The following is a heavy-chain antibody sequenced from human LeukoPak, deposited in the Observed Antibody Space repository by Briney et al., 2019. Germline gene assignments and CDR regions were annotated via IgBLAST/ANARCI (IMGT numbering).Heavy chain of an antibody. Sequence: PSETLSLTCAVYGGSFSGYYWSWIRQPPGKGLEWIGEINHSGSTNYNPSLKSRVTISVDTSKNQFSLKLSSVTAADTAVYYCARGRQRITIFGVVSLDAFDIWGQGTMVTVSS. CDR1: GGSFSGYY. CDR3: ARGRQRITIFGVVSLDAFDI. D-gene: IGHD3-3*01. V-gene: IGHV4-34*01. CDR2: INHSGST. J-gene: IGHJ3*02.